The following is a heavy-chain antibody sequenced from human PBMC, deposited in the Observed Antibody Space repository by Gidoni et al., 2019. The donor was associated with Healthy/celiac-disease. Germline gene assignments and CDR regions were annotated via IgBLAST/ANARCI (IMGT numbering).Heavy chain of an antibody. D-gene: IGHD1-26*01. J-gene: IGHJ4*02. V-gene: IGHV1-2*06. CDR1: GYTFTGYY. CDR2: INPNSGGT. CDR3: ARGIVAPDY. Sequence: QVQLVQSGAEVKKPGASVKFSCTASGYTFTGYYMHWVRQAPGQGLEWMGRINPNSGGTNYAQKCQGRVTMTRDTSISTAYMELSRLRSDDTAVYYCARGIVAPDYWGQGTLVTVSS.